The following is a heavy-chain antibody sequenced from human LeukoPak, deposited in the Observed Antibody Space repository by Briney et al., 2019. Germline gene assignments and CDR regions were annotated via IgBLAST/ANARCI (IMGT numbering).Heavy chain of an antibody. V-gene: IGHV1-24*01. CDR3: ATVKRFLEWPYFDY. J-gene: IGHJ4*02. CDR2: FDPEDGET. CDR1: GYTLTELS. D-gene: IGHD3-3*01. Sequence: ASVKVSCKVSGYTLTELSMHWVRQAPGKGLEWMGGFDPEDGETIYAQKFQGRVTMTEDTSTDTAYMELSSLRSEDTAVYYCATVKRFLEWPYFDYWGQGTLVTVSS.